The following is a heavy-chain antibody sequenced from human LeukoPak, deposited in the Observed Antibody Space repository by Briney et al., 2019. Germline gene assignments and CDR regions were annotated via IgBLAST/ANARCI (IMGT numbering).Heavy chain of an antibody. D-gene: IGHD3-9*01. CDR1: GFTFSSYA. V-gene: IGHV3-23*01. J-gene: IGHJ4*02. CDR3: ASSPRRGLILTGYYGNYFDY. Sequence: PGGSLRLSCAASGFTFSSYAMSWVRQAPGKGLEWVSAISGSGGSTYYADSVKGRFTISRDNSKNTLYLQMNSPRAEDTAVYYCASSPRRGLILTGYYGNYFDYWGQGTLVTVSS. CDR2: ISGSGGST.